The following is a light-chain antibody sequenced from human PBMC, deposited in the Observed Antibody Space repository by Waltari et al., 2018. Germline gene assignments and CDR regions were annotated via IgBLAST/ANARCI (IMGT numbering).Light chain of an antibody. CDR3: QQYRIFPFT. Sequence: DIHMTQSPSTLAASVGYRVTITCRARQTCFRWLAWYQQTPVKSPNLLISKASGLESGVPSRFSGSGSGTEFTLTISSLQPDDSATYYCQQYRIFPFTFGGGSKVEVK. CDR2: KAS. J-gene: IGKJ4*01. CDR1: QTCFRW. V-gene: IGKV1-5*03.